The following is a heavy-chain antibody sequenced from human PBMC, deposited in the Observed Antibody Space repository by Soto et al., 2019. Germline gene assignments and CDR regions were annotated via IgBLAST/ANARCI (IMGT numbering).Heavy chain of an antibody. CDR3: AKDRIAAARYYFDY. CDR2: ISGSGGST. Sequence: SGFTFSSYAMHWVRQAPGKGLEWVSAISGSGGSTYYADSVKGRFTISRDNSKNTLYLQMNSLRAEDTAVYYCAKDRIAAARYYFDYWGQGTLVTVSS. V-gene: IGHV3-23*01. D-gene: IGHD6-13*01. CDR1: GFTFSSYA. J-gene: IGHJ4*02.